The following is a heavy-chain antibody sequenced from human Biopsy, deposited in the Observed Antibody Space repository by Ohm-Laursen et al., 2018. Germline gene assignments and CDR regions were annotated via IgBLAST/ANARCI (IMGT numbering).Heavy chain of an antibody. D-gene: IGHD1/OR15-1a*01. CDR2: ISGSGGRT. V-gene: IGHV3-23*01. Sequence: SLRLSCSASGFTFSNYAMSWVRQAPGKGLEWVSGISGSGGRTYYAESMKGRFTISRDNSKKTVYLQMKSLRAEDTAVYYCAKEVFSAVGTSGFDPWAREPCSPSPQ. CDR3: AKEVFSAVGTSGFDP. J-gene: IGHJ5*02. CDR1: GFTFSNYA.